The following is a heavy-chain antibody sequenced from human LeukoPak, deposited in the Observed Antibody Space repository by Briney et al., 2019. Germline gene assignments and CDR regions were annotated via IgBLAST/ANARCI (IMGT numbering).Heavy chain of an antibody. V-gene: IGHV5-51*01. CDR3: ARHLRLWQNWFDP. Sequence: GESLQISFKGSGYSFTNYWIGWVRQMPGKGPEWMGIIYPGDSDTRYSPSFEGQVTISADKSISTPYLQWSSLKASDTAMYYCARHLRLWQNWFDPWGQGTLVTVSS. D-gene: IGHD5-18*01. J-gene: IGHJ5*02. CDR1: GYSFTNYW. CDR2: IYPGDSDT.